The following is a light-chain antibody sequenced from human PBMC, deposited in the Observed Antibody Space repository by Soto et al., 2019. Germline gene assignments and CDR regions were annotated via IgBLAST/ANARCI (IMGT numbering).Light chain of an antibody. CDR3: LQYNSSPRT. V-gene: IGKV3-15*01. Sequence: EIVMTQSPATLSVSPGERATLSCRASQSVIANLAWYQQKPGQAPRRLIYVASTMDSGIPARFSGSGSGTDFTLTISSLEPEDFAAYYCLQYNSSPRTFGQGTKVDIK. J-gene: IGKJ1*01. CDR2: VAS. CDR1: QSVIAN.